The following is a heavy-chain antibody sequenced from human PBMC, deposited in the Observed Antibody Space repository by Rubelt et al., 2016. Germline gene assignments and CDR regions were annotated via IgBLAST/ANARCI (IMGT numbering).Heavy chain of an antibody. J-gene: IGHJ4*02. V-gene: IGHV3-30*04. Sequence: SLRLSCAASGFTISSDALHWVRQAPGKGLEWVALISYDGSKTYYADSVKGQFSISRDNSKNTLYLQMNSLRAEDTAIYYCARKPGGFDYWGQGTLVTVSS. CDR3: ARKPGGFDY. CDR1: GFTISSDA. CDR2: ISYDGSKT. D-gene: IGHD1-14*01.